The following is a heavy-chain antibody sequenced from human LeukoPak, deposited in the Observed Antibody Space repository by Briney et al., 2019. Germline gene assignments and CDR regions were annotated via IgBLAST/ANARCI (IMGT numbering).Heavy chain of an antibody. V-gene: IGHV3-33*01. CDR2: IWFDGSNE. CDR3: ARDSYGDYYPSHFDY. Sequence: GGSLRLSCAASGFTFSSYGMHWVRQAPGKGLEWGAIIWFDGSNEYYVDSVKGRFTISRDNSKNTVYLQMNSLRAEDTAVYYCARDSYGDYYPSHFDYWGQGTLVTVSS. J-gene: IGHJ4*02. CDR1: GFTFSSYG. D-gene: IGHD4-17*01.